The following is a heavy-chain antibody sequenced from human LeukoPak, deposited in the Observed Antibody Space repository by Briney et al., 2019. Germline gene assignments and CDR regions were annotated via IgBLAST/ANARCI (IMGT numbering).Heavy chain of an antibody. D-gene: IGHD2-15*01. V-gene: IGHV3-21*01. J-gene: IGHJ6*03. CDR2: ISSSSSYI. Sequence: GGSLRLSCAASGFTFSSYSMNWVRQAPGKGLEWVSSISSSSSYIYYADSVKGRFTISRDNAKNSLYLQMNSLRAEDTAVYYCARKLVAPYYYYYYMDVWGKGTPVTVSS. CDR3: ARKLVAPYYYYYYMDV. CDR1: GFTFSSYS.